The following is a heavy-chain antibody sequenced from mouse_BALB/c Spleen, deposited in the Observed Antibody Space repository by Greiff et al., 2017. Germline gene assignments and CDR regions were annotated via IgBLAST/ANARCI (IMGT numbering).Heavy chain of an antibody. CDR1: GFTFSDYY. V-gene: IGHV5-4*02. D-gene: IGHD1-1*01. J-gene: IGHJ3*01. Sequence: EVKLMESGGGLVKPGGSLKLSCAASGFTFSDYYMYWVRQTPEKRLEWVATISDGGSYTYYPDSVKGRFTISRDNAKNNLYLQMSSLKSEDTAMYYCARDRELLPGFAYWGQGTLVTVSA. CDR2: ISDGGSYT. CDR3: ARDRELLPGFAY.